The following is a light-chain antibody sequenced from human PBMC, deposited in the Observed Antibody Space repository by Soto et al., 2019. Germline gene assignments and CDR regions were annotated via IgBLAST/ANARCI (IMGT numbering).Light chain of an antibody. CDR2: GAS. CDR1: QSINIY. Sequence: IQMTQSPSSLSASVGDSVTVTCRASQSINIYLNWYQQKPGKAPTLLIYGASSLQSGVPSRFTCGGSRTDFTLTSSSLQPEDFATYYCHQSYRSPYTFGQGTKLEIK. V-gene: IGKV1-39*01. J-gene: IGKJ2*01. CDR3: HQSYRSPYT.